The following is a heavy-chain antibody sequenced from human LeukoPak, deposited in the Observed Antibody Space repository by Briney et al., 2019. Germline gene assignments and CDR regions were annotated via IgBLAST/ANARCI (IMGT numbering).Heavy chain of an antibody. CDR2: IYYSGST. CDR1: GGSISSYY. J-gene: IGHJ5*02. V-gene: IGHV4-59*01. CDR3: ASTYDSSEGWFDP. Sequence: SETLSLTCTVSGGSISSYYWSWIRQPPGKGLEWIGYIYYSGSTNHNPSLKSRVTISVDTSKNQFSLKLSSVTAADTAVYYCASTYDSSEGWFDPWGQGTLVTVSS. D-gene: IGHD3-22*01.